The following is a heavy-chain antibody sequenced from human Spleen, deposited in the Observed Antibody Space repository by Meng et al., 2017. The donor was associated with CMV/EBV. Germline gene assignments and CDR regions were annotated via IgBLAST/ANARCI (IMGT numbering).Heavy chain of an antibody. V-gene: IGHV1-18*01. CDR1: GYTFTSFG. D-gene: IGHD3-3*01. J-gene: IGHJ4*02. Sequence: ASVKVSCKASGYTFTSFGITWVRQASGQGLEWMGWISGYNGDTKHAQKFQGRVTLTADSSTTTAYMELRSLRSDDTAVYYCARIRDTYDFWSGSSLHYFDHWGQGTLVTVSS. CDR3: ARIRDTYDFWSGSSLHYFDH. CDR2: ISGYNGDT.